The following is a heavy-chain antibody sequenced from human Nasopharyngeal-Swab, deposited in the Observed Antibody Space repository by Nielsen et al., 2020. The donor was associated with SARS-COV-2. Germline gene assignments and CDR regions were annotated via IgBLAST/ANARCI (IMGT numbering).Heavy chain of an antibody. V-gene: IGHV3-30-3*01. Sequence: GESLKISCAASGFTFTSYTMHWVRQAPGKGLEWVAFISFDGSNKFYADSVKDRFTISRDNSKNTLYLQMNSLRAEDTAVYYCARAETGYSYGYPFDYWGQGTLVTVSS. CDR2: ISFDGSNK. D-gene: IGHD5-18*01. CDR3: ARAETGYSYGYPFDY. J-gene: IGHJ4*02. CDR1: GFTFTSYT.